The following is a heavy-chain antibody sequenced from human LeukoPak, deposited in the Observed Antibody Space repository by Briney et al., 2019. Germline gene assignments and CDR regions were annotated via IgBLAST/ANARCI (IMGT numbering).Heavy chain of an antibody. V-gene: IGHV3-48*01. J-gene: IGHJ5*02. CDR3: ARGKSWYYYDSSGRGGWFDP. D-gene: IGHD3-22*01. CDR2: ISSSSSTI. CDR1: RFTFSSYS. Sequence: PGGSLRLSCAASRFTFSSYSMNWVRQAPGKGLEWVSYISSSSSTIYYADSVKGRFTISRDNAKNSLYLQMNSLRAEDTAVYYCARGKSWYYYDSSGRGGWFDPWGQGTLVTVSS.